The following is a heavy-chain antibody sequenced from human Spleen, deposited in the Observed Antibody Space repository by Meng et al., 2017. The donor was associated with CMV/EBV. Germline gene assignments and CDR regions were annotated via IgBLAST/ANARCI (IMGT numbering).Heavy chain of an antibody. Sequence: SQTLSLTCAISGDIVSSNSAAWNWIRQSPTRGLEWLGRTYYRSKWYNDYAVSVKSRITINPDTSKNQFSLQLNSVTPEDTAVYYCARSPPYQLLVDYWGQGTLLTFSS. CDR3: ARSPPYQLLVDY. CDR1: GDIVSSNSAA. J-gene: IGHJ4*02. CDR2: TYYRSKWYN. D-gene: IGHD2-2*01. V-gene: IGHV6-1*01.